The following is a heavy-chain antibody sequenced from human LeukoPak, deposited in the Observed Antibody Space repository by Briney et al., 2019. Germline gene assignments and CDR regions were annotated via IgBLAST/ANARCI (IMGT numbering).Heavy chain of an antibody. Sequence: GGSLRLSCAASGFTFSIYTMNWVRPAPGKGLEWVAYISSTSVSIDYADSVKGRFSISRDNAKNSLYLQINSLRAEDTAVYYCARRQLGPRLWDAFDVWDQGTVVTVSS. J-gene: IGHJ3*01. CDR3: ARRQLGPRLWDAFDV. CDR2: ISSTSVSI. CDR1: GFTFSIYT. D-gene: IGHD7-27*01. V-gene: IGHV3-48*04.